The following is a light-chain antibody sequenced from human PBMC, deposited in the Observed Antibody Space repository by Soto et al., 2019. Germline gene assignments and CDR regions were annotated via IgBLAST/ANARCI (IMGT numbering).Light chain of an antibody. CDR3: QSYDSSLSRV. Sequence: QSVLTQPPSVSGAPGQRVTIACTGSSSNIGAGYDVHWYQQLPGTAPKLLIHGNSNRPSGVPDRFSGSKSGTSASLAITWLHAEDEADYYCQSYDSSLSRVFGGGTKLTVL. V-gene: IGLV1-40*01. CDR1: SSNIGAGYD. CDR2: GNS. J-gene: IGLJ2*01.